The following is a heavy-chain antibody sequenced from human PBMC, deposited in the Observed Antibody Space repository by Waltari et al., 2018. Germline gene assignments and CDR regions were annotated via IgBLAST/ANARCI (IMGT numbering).Heavy chain of an antibody. Sequence: QVQLQESGPGLVRPSETLSLTCVVSGYLINSGYYWGWFRQTPGKGLQWIGSIYHGGITYYNPSLTSRFTLSVDTSRSQFSLKLTSVTAADTAIYYCVRSGLGYCTSSTCYKNDDWGQGTLVTVSS. V-gene: IGHV4-38-2*01. CDR2: IYHGGIT. CDR1: GYLINSGYY. CDR3: VRSGLGYCTSSTCYKNDD. J-gene: IGHJ4*02. D-gene: IGHD2-2*02.